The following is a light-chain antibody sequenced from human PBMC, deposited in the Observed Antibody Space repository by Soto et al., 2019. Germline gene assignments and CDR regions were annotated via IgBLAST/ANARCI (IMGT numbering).Light chain of an antibody. CDR2: DVS. CDR3: SSYSSSSTLGV. J-gene: IGLJ1*01. Sequence: QSVLTQPASVSGSPGQSITISCTGTSSDVGGYNYVSWYQQHPGKAPKLMIYDVSHRPSGVSNRFSGSKSGNTASLTISGLQAEDEADYYCSSYSSSSTLGVFGGGNKVTVL. V-gene: IGLV2-14*01. CDR1: SSDVGGYNY.